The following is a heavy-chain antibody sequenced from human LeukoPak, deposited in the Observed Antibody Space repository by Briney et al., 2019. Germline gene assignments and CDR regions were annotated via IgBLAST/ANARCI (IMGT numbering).Heavy chain of an antibody. J-gene: IGHJ5*02. CDR3: ARDSHGGIAAADNWFDP. CDR2: IIPIFGTA. Sequence: ASVKVSCKASGGTFSSYAISWVRQAPGQGLEWMGGIIPIFGTANYAQKFQGRVTITADESTSTAYMELSSLRSEDTAVYYCARDSHGGIAAADNWFDPWGQGTLVTVSS. D-gene: IGHD6-13*01. CDR1: GGTFSSYA. V-gene: IGHV1-69*13.